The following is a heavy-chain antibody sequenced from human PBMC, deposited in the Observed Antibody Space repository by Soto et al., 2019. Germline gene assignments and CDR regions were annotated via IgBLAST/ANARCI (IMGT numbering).Heavy chain of an antibody. CDR1: GGSISSGDYY. Sequence: SETLSLTCTVSGGSISSGDYYWSWIRQPPGKGLEWIGYIYYSGSTYYNPSLKSRVTISVDTSKNQFSLKLSSVTAADTAVYYCARGGSRMVRGVMRWFDPWGQGTLVTVSS. J-gene: IGHJ5*02. CDR2: IYYSGST. V-gene: IGHV4-30-4*01. CDR3: ARGGSRMVRGVMRWFDP. D-gene: IGHD3-10*01.